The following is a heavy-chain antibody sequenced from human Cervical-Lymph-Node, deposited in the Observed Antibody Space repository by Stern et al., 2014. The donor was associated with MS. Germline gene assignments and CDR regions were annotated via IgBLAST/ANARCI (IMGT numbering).Heavy chain of an antibody. CDR1: GYSFTTYW. Sequence: EVHLVESGAEVKQPGESLRISCKGSGYSFTTYWIGWVRQMPGKGLEWMGIICPGVADTRYSPSFRGRDTISADKAISTAYLQWSLKASDTAMYYCATLRYGDYGRNVFDIWGQGTMVTVSS. D-gene: IGHD4-17*01. CDR3: ATLRYGDYGRNVFDI. V-gene: IGHV5-51*01. CDR2: ICPGVADT. J-gene: IGHJ3*02.